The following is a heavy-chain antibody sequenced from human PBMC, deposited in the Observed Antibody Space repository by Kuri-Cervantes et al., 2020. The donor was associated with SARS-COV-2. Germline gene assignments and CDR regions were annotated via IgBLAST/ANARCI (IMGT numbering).Heavy chain of an antibody. CDR3: ARKAYYYDSREAFDI. D-gene: IGHD3-22*01. J-gene: IGHJ3*02. Sequence: SETLSLTCTVSGGSFSGYHWSWIRQPPGKGLEWIGYINYSGNTNYKPSLQSRVTISVDTSKNQFSLKLSSVTAADTAVYYCARKAYYYDSREAFDIWGQGTMVTVSS. V-gene: IGHV4-59*12. CDR2: INYSGNT. CDR1: GGSFSGYH.